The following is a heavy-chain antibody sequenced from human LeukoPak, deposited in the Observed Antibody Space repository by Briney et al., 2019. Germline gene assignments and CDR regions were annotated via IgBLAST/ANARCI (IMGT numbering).Heavy chain of an antibody. V-gene: IGHV1-18*01. CDR3: ARESYSSSWLGVDY. CDR1: GGTFSSYA. J-gene: IGHJ4*02. Sequence: ASVKVSCKASGGTFSSYAISWVRQAPGQGLEWMGWISAYNGNTNYAQKLQGRVTMTTDTSTSTAYMELRSLRSDDTAVYYCARESYSSSWLGVDYWGQGTLVTVSS. CDR2: ISAYNGNT. D-gene: IGHD6-13*01.